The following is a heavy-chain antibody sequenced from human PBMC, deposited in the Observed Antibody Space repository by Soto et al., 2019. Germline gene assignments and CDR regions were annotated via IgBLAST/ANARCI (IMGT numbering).Heavy chain of an antibody. J-gene: IGHJ4*02. V-gene: IGHV3-74*03. D-gene: IGHD4-17*01. Sequence: TGGSLRLSCAAFGFTFTYYSMHWVRQTPEKGLVWVARIYSDGSATTYADSVKGRFTISRDNSKNTLYLQMNSLRADDTAVYYCARGNYGGFDYWGQGTLVTVSS. CDR1: GFTFTYYS. CDR2: IYSDGSAT. CDR3: ARGNYGGFDY.